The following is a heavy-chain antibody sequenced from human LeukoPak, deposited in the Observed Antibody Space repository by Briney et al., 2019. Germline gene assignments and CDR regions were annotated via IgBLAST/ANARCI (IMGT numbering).Heavy chain of an antibody. Sequence: SETLSFTCTVSGGSISSYYWSWIRQPPGKGLEWIGYIYYSGSTNYNPSLKSRVTISVDTSKNQFSLKLSSVTAADTAVYYCATSDGPIDYWGQGTLVTVSS. CDR1: GGSISSYY. J-gene: IGHJ4*02. D-gene: IGHD5-24*01. CDR3: ATSDGPIDY. CDR2: IYYSGST. V-gene: IGHV4-59*08.